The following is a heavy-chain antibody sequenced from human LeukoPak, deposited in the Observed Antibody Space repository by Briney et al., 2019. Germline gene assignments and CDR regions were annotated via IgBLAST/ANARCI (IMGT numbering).Heavy chain of an antibody. J-gene: IGHJ4*02. CDR2: INPNSGGT. D-gene: IGHD7-27*01. CDR3: ARDRGLNWDFDY. V-gene: IGHV1-2*02. Sequence: ASVKVSCKASGYTFTSYGISWVRQAPGQGLEWMGWINPNSGGTNYAQKFQGRVTMTRDTSISTAYMELRRLRSDDTAVYYCARDRGLNWDFDYWGQGTLVTVSS. CDR1: GYTFTSYG.